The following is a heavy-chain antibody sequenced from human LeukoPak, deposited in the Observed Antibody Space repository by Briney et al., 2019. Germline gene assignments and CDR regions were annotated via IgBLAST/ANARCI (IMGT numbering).Heavy chain of an antibody. CDR2: ISNSGSYT. V-gene: IGHV3-11*03. CDR1: GFRFCEDY. CDR3: ARSRGAGPGAYFDY. Sequence: GGSLRLSCAVSGFRFCEDYMSWIRQAPGQGLEWVSYISNSGSYTNYADSVEGRFTISRDNAENSLYLQMNSLRAEDTAVYYCARSRGAGPGAYFDYWGQGTLVTVTS. J-gene: IGHJ4*02. D-gene: IGHD6-19*01.